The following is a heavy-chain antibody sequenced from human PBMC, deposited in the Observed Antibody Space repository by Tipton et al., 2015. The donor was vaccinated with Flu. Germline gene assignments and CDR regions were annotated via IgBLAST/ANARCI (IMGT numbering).Heavy chain of an antibody. V-gene: IGHV4-59*01. Sequence: TLSLTCTVSGGSISSYYWSWIRQPPGKGLEWIGYIYYSGSTNYNPSLKSRVTISVGTSKNQFSLKLSSVTAADTAVYYCARSPSYSGSGIYPYYFDDWGQGTLVTVAS. D-gene: IGHD3-10*01. CDR3: ARSPSYSGSGIYPYYFDD. CDR2: IYYSGST. CDR1: GGSISSYY. J-gene: IGHJ4*02.